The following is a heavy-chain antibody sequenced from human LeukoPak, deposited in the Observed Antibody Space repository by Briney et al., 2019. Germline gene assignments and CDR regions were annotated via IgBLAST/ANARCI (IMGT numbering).Heavy chain of an antibody. CDR1: GYSFTSYW. V-gene: IGHV5-51*01. CDR3: ARLDCSGGSCYSYYYYGMDV. CDR2: IYPGDSDT. Sequence: GESLKISCKGSGYSFTSYWIGWVRQMPGKGLEWMGIIYPGDSDTRCSPSFQGQVTISADKSISTAYLQWSSLKASDTAMYYCARLDCSGGSCYSYYYYGMDVWGQGTTVTVSS. D-gene: IGHD2-15*01. J-gene: IGHJ6*02.